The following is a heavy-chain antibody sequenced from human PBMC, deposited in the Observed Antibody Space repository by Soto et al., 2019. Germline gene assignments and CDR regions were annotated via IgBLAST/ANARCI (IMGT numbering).Heavy chain of an antibody. Sequence: GESLKISCKGSGYSFTSYWIGWVRQMPGKGLEWMGIIYPGDSDTRYSPSFQGQVTISADKSFSTAYLQWSSLKASDTAMYYCARHRPYYYDSSGYYFDYWGQGTLVTVSS. D-gene: IGHD3-22*01. CDR3: ARHRPYYYDSSGYYFDY. CDR2: IYPGDSDT. V-gene: IGHV5-51*01. J-gene: IGHJ4*02. CDR1: GYSFTSYW.